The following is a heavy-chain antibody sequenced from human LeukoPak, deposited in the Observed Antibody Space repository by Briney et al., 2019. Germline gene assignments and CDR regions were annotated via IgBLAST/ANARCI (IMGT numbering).Heavy chain of an antibody. Sequence: GESLKISCKGSGYSFTSYWIGWVRQMPGKGLEWMGIICPGDSDTRYSPSFQGQVTISADKSISTAYLQWSSLKASDTAMYYCARLGGYCSGGSCASPGAFDIWGQGTMVTVSS. V-gene: IGHV5-51*01. CDR2: ICPGDSDT. J-gene: IGHJ3*02. CDR3: ARLGGYCSGGSCASPGAFDI. CDR1: GYSFTSYW. D-gene: IGHD2-15*01.